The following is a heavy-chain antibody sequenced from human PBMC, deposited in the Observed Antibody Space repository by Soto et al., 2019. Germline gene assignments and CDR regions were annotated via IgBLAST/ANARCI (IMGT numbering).Heavy chain of an antibody. V-gene: IGHV4-59*01. J-gene: IGHJ5*02. D-gene: IGHD4-17*01. CDR1: GGSISSYY. Sequence: SETLSLTCTVSGGSISSYYWSWIRQPPGKGLEWIGYIYYSGSTNYNPSLKSRVTISVDTSKNQFSLKLSSVTAADTAVYYCAGRAKYGDYVGWFDPWGQGTLVTVSS. CDR2: IYYSGST. CDR3: AGRAKYGDYVGWFDP.